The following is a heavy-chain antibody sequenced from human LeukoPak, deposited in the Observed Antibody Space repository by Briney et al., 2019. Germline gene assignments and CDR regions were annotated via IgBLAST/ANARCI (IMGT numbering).Heavy chain of an antibody. V-gene: IGHV3-23*01. CDR2: ISTGGSDT. Sequence: GGSLRFSCTASGFTFSNYAMSWVRQAPGKGLERVAGISTGGSDTHYADSVQGRFTISRDDSKNTLYLQMNSLRAEDAAVYYCAKATMPLGGFDSWGQGILVTVSS. CDR1: GFTFSNYA. J-gene: IGHJ5*01. CDR3: AKATMPLGGFDS. D-gene: IGHD2-2*01.